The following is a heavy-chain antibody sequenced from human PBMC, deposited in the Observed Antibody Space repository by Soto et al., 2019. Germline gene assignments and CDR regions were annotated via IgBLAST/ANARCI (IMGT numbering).Heavy chain of an antibody. CDR2: ISSTSSYT. D-gene: IGHD6-19*01. J-gene: IGHJ4*02. CDR1: GFTFSSYA. V-gene: IGHV3-21*01. CDR3: ARDLALAGNY. Sequence: GGSLRLSCAASGFTFSSYAMNWVRQTQEKGLEWVSSISSTSSYTHYSDSVKGRFTISRDNANNSLFLQMNSLRAEDAATYYCARDLALAGNYWGQGVLVTVSS.